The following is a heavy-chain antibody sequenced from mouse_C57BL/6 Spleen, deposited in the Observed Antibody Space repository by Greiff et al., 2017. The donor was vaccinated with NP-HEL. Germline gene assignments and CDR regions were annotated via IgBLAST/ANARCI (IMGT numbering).Heavy chain of an antibody. CDR3: LRVLSTVVATAMYY. CDR2: IYPGSGST. J-gene: IGHJ4*01. V-gene: IGHV1-55*01. Sequence: QVQLQQSGAELVKPGASVKMSCKASGYTFTSYWITWVKQRPGQGLEWIGDIYPGSGSTNYNEKVKSKATLPVDTYSSTAYMQRSSLTSEDSAVYYCLRVLSTVVATAMYYWGQGTSVTVAP. CDR1: GYTFTSYW. D-gene: IGHD1-1*01.